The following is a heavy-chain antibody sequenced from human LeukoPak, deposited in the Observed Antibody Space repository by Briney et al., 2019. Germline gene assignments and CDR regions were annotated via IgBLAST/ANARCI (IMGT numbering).Heavy chain of an antibody. V-gene: IGHV4-34*01. CDR3: AREDPTMGFDY. D-gene: IGHD4/OR15-4a*01. CDR1: GGSFTDYY. J-gene: IGHJ4*02. CDR2: INHSGIT. Sequence: SETLSLTCAVYGGSFTDYYWNWIRQPPGKGLEWIGEINHSGITHYNPSLKSRVTISVDTSKNQFSLKLSSVTAADTAVYYCAREDPTMGFDYWGQGTLVTVSS.